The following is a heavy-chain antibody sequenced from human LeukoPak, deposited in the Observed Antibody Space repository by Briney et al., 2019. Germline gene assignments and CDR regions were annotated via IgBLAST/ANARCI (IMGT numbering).Heavy chain of an antibody. D-gene: IGHD1-7*01. CDR3: AKDTSRSWLELQGGYFDY. CDR1: GFTFSSYA. Sequence: GGSLRLSCAASGFTFSSYAMSWVRQAPGKGLEWVSAISGSGGSTYYADSVKGRFTISRDNSKNTLYLQMNSLRAEDTAVYYCAKDTSRSWLELQGGYFDYWGQGTLVTVST. CDR2: ISGSGGST. J-gene: IGHJ4*02. V-gene: IGHV3-23*01.